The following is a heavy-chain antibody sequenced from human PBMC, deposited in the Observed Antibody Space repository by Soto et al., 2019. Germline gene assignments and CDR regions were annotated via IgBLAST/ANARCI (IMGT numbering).Heavy chain of an antibody. V-gene: IGHV4-59*01. CDR2: IYFSGFA. CDR3: ARGDSDLAVSEAAY. CDR1: GASITDSY. Sequence: QMQMQESGPRLVKPSETLSLTCTVSGASITDSYWSWIRQPPEKGLEWIGYIYFSGFATYNPSLKSRATMSRNTSKNEFALKLTSVTAADTAIYYCARGDSDLAVSEAAYWGQGTLVTVSS. D-gene: IGHD2-15*01. J-gene: IGHJ1*01.